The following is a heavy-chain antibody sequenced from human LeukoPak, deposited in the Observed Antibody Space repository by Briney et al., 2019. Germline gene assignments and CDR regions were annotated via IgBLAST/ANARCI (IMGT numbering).Heavy chain of an antibody. J-gene: IGHJ5*02. CDR1: GFTFSTYA. D-gene: IGHD3-10*01. V-gene: IGHV3-64D*09. CDR2: ISSDGDST. Sequence: GGSLRLSCSASGFTFSTYAMHWVRQAPGKGLEYVSAISSDGDSTYNADSVKGRFTISRDNSKNTLYLQMSSLRTEDTAVYYCVRSSASSGPNCFDPWGQGTLVTVST. CDR3: VRSSASSGPNCFDP.